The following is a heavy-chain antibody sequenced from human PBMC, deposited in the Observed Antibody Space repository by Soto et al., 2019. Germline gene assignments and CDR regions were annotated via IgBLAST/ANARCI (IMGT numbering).Heavy chain of an antibody. J-gene: IGHJ5*02. CDR1: GFTFSSYG. Sequence: QVQLVESGGGVVQPGRSLRLSCAASGFTFSSYGMHWVRQAPGKGLEWVAVIWYDGSNKYYADSVKGRFTISRDNSKNPCLLKMNSRRAEDTAVYYCAREARTKAFDPWGQGTLVTVSS. CDR2: IWYDGSNK. V-gene: IGHV3-33*01. CDR3: AREARTKAFDP.